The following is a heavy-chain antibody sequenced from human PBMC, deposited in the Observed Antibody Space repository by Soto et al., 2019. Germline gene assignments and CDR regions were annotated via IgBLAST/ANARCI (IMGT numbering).Heavy chain of an antibody. CDR1: GGSFSGYY. V-gene: IGHV4-34*01. CDR2: INHSGST. J-gene: IGHJ5*02. D-gene: IGHD2-2*01. CDR3: ARGWGDIVVVPAVDKEFDP. Sequence: SETLSLTCAVYGGSFSGYYWSWIRQPPGKGLEWIGEINHSGSTNYNPSLKSRVTISVDTSKNQFSLKLSSVTAADTAVYYCARGWGDIVVVPAVDKEFDPRGQGTLVTVS.